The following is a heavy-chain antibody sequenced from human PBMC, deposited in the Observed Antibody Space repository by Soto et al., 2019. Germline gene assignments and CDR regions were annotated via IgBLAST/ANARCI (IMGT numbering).Heavy chain of an antibody. CDR3: AREVGHGWFDP. CDR2: IYSGGST. CDR1: GFTVSSNY. Sequence: EVQLVESGGGLVQPGGSLRLSCAASGFTVSSNYMSWVRQAPGKGLEWVSVIYSGGSTHYADSVKGRFTISRHNSKNTLYLQMKSPRAEDTAVYYCAREVGHGWFDPWGQGTLVTVSS. J-gene: IGHJ5*02. V-gene: IGHV3-53*04.